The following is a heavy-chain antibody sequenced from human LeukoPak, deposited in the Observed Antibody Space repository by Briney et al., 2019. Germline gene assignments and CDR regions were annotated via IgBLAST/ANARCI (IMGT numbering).Heavy chain of an antibody. CDR3: ARDEGGVIITSFDY. CDR1: GGSISSSSYY. J-gene: IGHJ4*02. V-gene: IGHV4-39*07. D-gene: IGHD3-10*01. Sequence: PSETLSLTCTVSGGSISSSSYYWGWIRQPPGKGLEWIGYIYYSGSTYYNPSLKSRVTISVDTSKNQFSLKLSSVTAADTAAYYCARDEGGVIITSFDYWGQGTLVTVSS. CDR2: IYYSGST.